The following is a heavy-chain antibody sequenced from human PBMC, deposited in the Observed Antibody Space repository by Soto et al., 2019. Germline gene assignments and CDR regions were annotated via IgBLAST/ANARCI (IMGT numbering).Heavy chain of an antibody. CDR3: ARDVGPLFAFNI. CDR1: GFSFNTHS. D-gene: IGHD1-26*01. CDR2: ISSSSQYI. Sequence: GSLILSCVASGFSFNTHSMNLVRQAPGKGLEWVSSISSSSQYIYYADSVKVRFTISRDNANNSVYLQLNSLRVEDTAVYYCARDVGPLFAFNIWGQGTMVTVSS. J-gene: IGHJ3*02. V-gene: IGHV3-21*01.